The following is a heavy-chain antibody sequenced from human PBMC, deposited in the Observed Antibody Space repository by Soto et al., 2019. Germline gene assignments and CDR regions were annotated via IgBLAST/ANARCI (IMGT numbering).Heavy chain of an antibody. CDR2: FSGSGGNI. CDR1: GFTFSTHA. Sequence: GGSLRLSCVASGFTFSTHAMSWVRQAPGKGLEWVSTFSGSGGNIYYAESVKGRLTISRNDSKNTLYLQMNSLRVEDTAVYYCAKDPPWTVGPLAMDVWGQGTTVTVSS. V-gene: IGHV3-23*01. J-gene: IGHJ6*02. CDR3: AKDPPWTVGPLAMDV. D-gene: IGHD2-2*01.